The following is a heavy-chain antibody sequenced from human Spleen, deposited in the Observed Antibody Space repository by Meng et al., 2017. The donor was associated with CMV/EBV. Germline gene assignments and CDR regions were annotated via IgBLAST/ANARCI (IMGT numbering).Heavy chain of an antibody. CDR2: IYYSGST. V-gene: IGHV4-39*07. Sequence: SETLSLTCTVSGGSISSSSYYWGWIRQPPGKGLEWIGSIYYSGSTYYNPSLKSRVTISVDTSKNQFSLKLSSVTAADTAVYYCARAIYSSLDYWGQGTLVTVSS. CDR1: GGSISSSSYY. J-gene: IGHJ4*02. CDR3: ARAIYSSLDY. D-gene: IGHD6-13*01.